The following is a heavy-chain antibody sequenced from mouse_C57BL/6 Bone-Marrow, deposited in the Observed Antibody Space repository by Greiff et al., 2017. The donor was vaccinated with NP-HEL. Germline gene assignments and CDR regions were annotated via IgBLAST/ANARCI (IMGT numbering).Heavy chain of an antibody. Sequence: QVQLQQSGAGLARPGASVKLSCKASGYTFTSYGISWVKQRTGQGLEWIGEIYPRSGNTYYNEKFKGKATLTADKSSSTAYMELRSLTSEDSAVYFCARRYYGSSLSDYWGQGTTLTVSS. J-gene: IGHJ2*01. D-gene: IGHD1-1*01. CDR1: GYTFTSYG. CDR2: IYPRSGNT. V-gene: IGHV1-81*01. CDR3: ARRYYGSSLSDY.